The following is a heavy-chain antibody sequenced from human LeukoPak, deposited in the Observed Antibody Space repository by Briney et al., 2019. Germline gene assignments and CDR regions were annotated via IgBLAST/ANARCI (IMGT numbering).Heavy chain of an antibody. D-gene: IGHD6-19*01. CDR2: IIPIFGTA. CDR1: GGTFSSYA. CDR3: AREAAVAGTYYYGMDV. Sequence: RRASVNVSCKASGGTFSSYAISWVRQAPGQGLEWMGGIIPIFGTANYAQKFQGRVTITADESTSKAYMELSSLRSEDTAVYYCAREAAVAGTYYYGMDVWGQGTTVTVSS. V-gene: IGHV1-69*13. J-gene: IGHJ6*02.